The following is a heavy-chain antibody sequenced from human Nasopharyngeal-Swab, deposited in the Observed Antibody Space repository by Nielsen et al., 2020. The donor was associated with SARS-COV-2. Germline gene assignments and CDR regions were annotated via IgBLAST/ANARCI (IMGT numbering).Heavy chain of an antibody. CDR1: GFTFSNYS. V-gene: IGHV3-21*01. CDR2: ISSSTSYI. Sequence: GESLKISCAASGFTFSNYSTNWVRQAPGKGLEWVSSISSSTSYIYYADSVKGRFTISRGNAKNSLYLQMNSLRAEDTAVYYCARDGFGESPYYYYYGMDVWGHGTTVTVSS. J-gene: IGHJ6*02. D-gene: IGHD3-10*01. CDR3: ARDGFGESPYYYYYGMDV.